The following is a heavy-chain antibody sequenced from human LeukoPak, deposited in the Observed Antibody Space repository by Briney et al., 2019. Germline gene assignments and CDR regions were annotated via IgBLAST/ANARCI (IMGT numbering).Heavy chain of an antibody. J-gene: IGHJ4*02. Sequence: GGSLRLSCAASGFTFSDYWMHWVRQAPGTGLVWVSDIKGDGSSTRYADSVKGRFTISRDNAKNTLYLQMNSLRAEDTAMYYCVRSPFSNGYWGQGTLVTVSS. D-gene: IGHD4-11*01. CDR3: VRSPFSNGY. V-gene: IGHV3-74*01. CDR1: GFTFSDYW. CDR2: IKGDGSST.